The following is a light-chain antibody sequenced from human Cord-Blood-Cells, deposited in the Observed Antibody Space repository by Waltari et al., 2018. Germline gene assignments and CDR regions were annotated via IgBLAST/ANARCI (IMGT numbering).Light chain of an antibody. Sequence: QSALTQPASVSGSPGQSITISCTGTSSDVGGYNYVSWYQQHPGKAPKLIIYEVSNRASGVSNRCSGSNSGNTASLTSSGLQAEDEADYYCSSYTSSSTLVFGTGTKVTVL. CDR1: SSDVGGYNY. V-gene: IGLV2-14*01. CDR2: EVS. CDR3: SSYTSSSTLV. J-gene: IGLJ1*01.